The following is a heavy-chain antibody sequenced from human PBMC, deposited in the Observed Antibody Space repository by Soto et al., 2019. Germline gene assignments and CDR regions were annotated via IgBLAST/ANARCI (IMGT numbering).Heavy chain of an antibody. J-gene: IGHJ1*01. V-gene: IGHV1-46*03. Sequence: ASVKVSCKAPGYTFTSYYMHWVRQAPGQGLEWMGIINPSGGSTSYAQKFQGRVTMTRDTSTSTVYMELSSLRSEDTAVYYCARDTGKTTVTNGNEYFQHWGQGTLVTGSS. CDR3: ARDTGKTTVTNGNEYFQH. CDR2: INPSGGST. D-gene: IGHD4-17*01. CDR1: GYTFTSYY.